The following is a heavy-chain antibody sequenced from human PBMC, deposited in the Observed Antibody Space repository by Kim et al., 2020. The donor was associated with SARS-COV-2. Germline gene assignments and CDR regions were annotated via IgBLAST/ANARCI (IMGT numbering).Heavy chain of an antibody. CDR2: ISADGMSH. CDR3: AREGQSSGRAGTYDV. Sequence: GGSLRLSCVISLGVNHMHWGRQAPGKGLEWVAAISADGMSHYYSASVKGRLTVSRDNPNNVMFLQLDSLRPEDTAVYDCAREGQSSGRAGTYDVWGRGTLVTVSS. D-gene: IGHD2-15*01. J-gene: IGHJ3*01. V-gene: IGHV3-30*19. CDR1: LGVNH.